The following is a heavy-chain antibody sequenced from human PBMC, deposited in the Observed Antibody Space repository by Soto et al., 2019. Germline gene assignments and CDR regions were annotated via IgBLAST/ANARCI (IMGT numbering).Heavy chain of an antibody. D-gene: IGHD2-8*01. CDR2: IKSKTNGGTA. Sequence: GCLLLACSASGITFSNTWMSWVRQAPGKGLEWVGRIKSKTNGGTADYAAPVKGRFTISRDDSKKTLSLQMNSLKNEDTGVYYCATDERPTNDYWGQGTLVTVYS. V-gene: IGHV3-15*01. CDR1: GITFSNTW. J-gene: IGHJ4*02. CDR3: ATDERPTNDY.